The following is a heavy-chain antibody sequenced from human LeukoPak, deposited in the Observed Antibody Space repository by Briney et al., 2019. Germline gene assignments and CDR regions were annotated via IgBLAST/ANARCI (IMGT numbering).Heavy chain of an antibody. CDR2: IMTIFTEP. CDR1: GGTFSTYA. Sequence: GASVKVSCKAPGGTFSTYAISWVRQAPGQGLEWMGGIMTIFTEPHYAPNFEGRVTFTADESTNTAYVEVTNLTSEDTAVYYCARGRGTSGYFDYWGQGTLVTVTS. D-gene: IGHD1-14*01. J-gene: IGHJ4*02. V-gene: IGHV1-69*01. CDR3: ARGRGTSGYFDY.